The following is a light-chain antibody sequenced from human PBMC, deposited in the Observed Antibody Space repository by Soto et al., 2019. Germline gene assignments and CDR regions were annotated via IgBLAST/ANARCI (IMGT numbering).Light chain of an antibody. Sequence: QSALTQPASVSGSPGPSITISCTGTSNDLGGYNYLSWYQQHPGKAPKLLVYDVSYRPSGASNRFSGSKSGNTASLTISGLQAEDEADYYCSSYTTTNTPVVFGGGTKLTAL. J-gene: IGLJ2*01. CDR2: DVS. CDR3: SSYTTTNTPVV. CDR1: SNDLGGYNY. V-gene: IGLV2-14*03.